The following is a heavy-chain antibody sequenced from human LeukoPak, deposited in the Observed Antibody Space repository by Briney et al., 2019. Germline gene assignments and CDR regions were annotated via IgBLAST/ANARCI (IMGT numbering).Heavy chain of an antibody. J-gene: IGHJ3*02. CDR3: ARRSHYGSGNRAFDI. CDR1: GGSISNTDYY. CDR2: IHQGGST. V-gene: IGHV4-39*01. Sequence: SETLSLTCTVSGGSISNTDYYWGWIRQPPGKGLEWIGRIHQGGSTYYNPSLKSRGSISVDTSRNQFSLKLTSVTAADTAVYYCARRSHYGSGNRAFDIWGQGTMVTVSS. D-gene: IGHD3-10*01.